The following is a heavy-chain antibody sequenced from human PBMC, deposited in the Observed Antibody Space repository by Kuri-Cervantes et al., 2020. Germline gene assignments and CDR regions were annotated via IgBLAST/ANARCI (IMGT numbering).Heavy chain of an antibody. CDR3: AREGYDYVWGSYRYFDY. CDR1: GFTFSSYA. J-gene: IGHJ4*02. Sequence: GESLKISCAASGFTFSSYAMHWVRQAPGKGLEWVAVISYDGSNKYYADSVKGRFTISRDNSKNTLYLQMNSLRAEDTAVYYCAREGYDYVWGSYRYFDYWGQGTLVTVSS. CDR2: ISYDGSNK. V-gene: IGHV3-30-3*01. D-gene: IGHD3-16*02.